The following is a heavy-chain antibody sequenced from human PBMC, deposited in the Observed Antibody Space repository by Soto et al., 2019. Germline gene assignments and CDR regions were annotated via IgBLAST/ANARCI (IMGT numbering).Heavy chain of an antibody. D-gene: IGHD1-7*01. CDR1: GFTFTSSA. V-gene: IGHV1-58*02. CDR2: IVVGSGNT. J-gene: IGHJ6*02. Sequence: SVKVSCKASGFTFTSSAMQWARQARGQRLEWIGWIVVGSGNTNYAQKFQERVTITRDMSTSTAYMELSSLRSEDTAVYYCAADDGGSELYGMDVWGQGTTVTVSS. CDR3: AADDGGSELYGMDV.